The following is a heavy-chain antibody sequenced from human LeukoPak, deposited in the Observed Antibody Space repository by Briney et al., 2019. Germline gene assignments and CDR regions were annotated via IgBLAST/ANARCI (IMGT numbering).Heavy chain of an antibody. V-gene: IGHV3-21*01. CDR1: GFTFSSYS. J-gene: IGHJ4*02. D-gene: IGHD3-16*02. Sequence: GGSLRLSCAASGFTFSSYSMNWVRQAPGKGLEWVSSISSSSSYIYYADSVKGRFTISRDNAKNSLYLQMNSLRAEDTAVYYCARGKFSIMITFGGVIDPIFDYWGQGTLVTVSS. CDR2: ISSSSSYI. CDR3: ARGKFSIMITFGGVIDPIFDY.